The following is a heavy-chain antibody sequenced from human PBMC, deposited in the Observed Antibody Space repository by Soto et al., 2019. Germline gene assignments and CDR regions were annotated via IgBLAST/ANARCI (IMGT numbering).Heavy chain of an antibody. CDR1: GYTFTSYG. D-gene: IGHD2-15*01. CDR2: ISAYNGNT. CDR3: AREVVVVVAATTYYYMDV. V-gene: IGHV1-18*01. Sequence: ASVKVSCKASGYTFTSYGISWVRQAPGQGLEWMGWISAYNGNTNYAQKLQGRVTMTTDTSTSTAYMELRSLRSDDTAVYYCAREVVVVVAATTYYYMDVWGKGTMVTVSS. J-gene: IGHJ6*03.